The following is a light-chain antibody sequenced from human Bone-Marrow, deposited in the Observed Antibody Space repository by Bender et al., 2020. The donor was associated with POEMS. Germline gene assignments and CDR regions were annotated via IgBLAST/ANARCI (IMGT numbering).Light chain of an antibody. CDR3: SAWDDSLSGWV. Sequence: QSVVTQPPSLSEAPRQRVTISCSGSSSNIGNHGVNWYQRLPGTAPKLLIHTNNQRPSGVPDRFSGSKSGTSASLAISGLQSEDEALYYCSAWDDSLSGWVFGGGTKLTVL. CDR1: SSNIGNHG. J-gene: IGLJ3*02. V-gene: IGLV1-44*01. CDR2: TNN.